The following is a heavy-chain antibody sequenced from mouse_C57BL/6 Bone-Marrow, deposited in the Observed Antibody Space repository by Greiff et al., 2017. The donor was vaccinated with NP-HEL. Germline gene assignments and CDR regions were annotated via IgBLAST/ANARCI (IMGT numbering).Heavy chain of an antibody. CDR2: IDPENGDT. V-gene: IGHV14-4*01. J-gene: IGHJ4*01. D-gene: IGHD2-3*01. Sequence: VQLQQSGAELVRPGASVKLSCTASGFNIKDDYMHWVKQRPEQGLEWIGWIDPENGDTEYASKFQGKATITADTSSNTAYLQLSSLTSEDTAVYYCTTAGLLNAMDYWGQGTSVTVSS. CDR3: TTAGLLNAMDY. CDR1: GFNIKDDY.